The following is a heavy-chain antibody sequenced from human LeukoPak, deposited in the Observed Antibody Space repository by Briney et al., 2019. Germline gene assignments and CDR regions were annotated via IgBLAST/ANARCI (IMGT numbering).Heavy chain of an antibody. CDR2: IYYSGST. CDR1: GGSFSGYY. J-gene: IGHJ4*02. Sequence: SETLSLTCAVYGGSFSGYYWSWIRQHPGKGLEWIGYIYYSGSTYYNPSLKSRVTISVDTSKNQFSLKLSSVTAADTAVYYCAKAPRIQLWYFDYWGQGTLVTVSS. D-gene: IGHD5-18*01. V-gene: IGHV4-31*11. CDR3: AKAPRIQLWYFDY.